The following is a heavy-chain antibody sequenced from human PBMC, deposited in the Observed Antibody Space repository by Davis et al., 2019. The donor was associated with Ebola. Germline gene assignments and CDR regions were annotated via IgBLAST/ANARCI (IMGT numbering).Heavy chain of an antibody. J-gene: IGHJ4*02. V-gene: IGHV4-59*01. CDR2: IYSSGIT. CDR3: ARSHSDWLLPFDY. CDR1: GGSISNYF. D-gene: IGHD3-9*01. Sequence: GSLRLSCTVSGGSISNYFWSWIRQSPGKGLDWIGNIYSSGITQYNPSLKSRVTMSVDTSKNQFSLRLSSVTAADTAIYYCARSHSDWLLPFDYWGQGTLATVSS.